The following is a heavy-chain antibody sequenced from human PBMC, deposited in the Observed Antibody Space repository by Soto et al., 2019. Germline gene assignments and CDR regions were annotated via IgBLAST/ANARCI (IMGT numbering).Heavy chain of an antibody. V-gene: IGHV3-23*01. CDR3: ARIRGYWYGLDV. CDR2: ITGTGGNT. Sequence: EVQLLESGGGLVQPGGSLRLSCAASGFPLSTYGMTWVRQAPGKGLEWVSAITGTGGNTYYVDSVKGRFTSSRDNSKNMLYLHVNSRRVEDTAVYYCARIRGYWYGLDVWGQGTTVTVSS. J-gene: IGHJ6*02. CDR1: GFPLSTYG.